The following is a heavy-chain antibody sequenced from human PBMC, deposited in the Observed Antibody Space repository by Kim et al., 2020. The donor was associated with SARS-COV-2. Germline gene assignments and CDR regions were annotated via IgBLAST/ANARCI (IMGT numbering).Heavy chain of an antibody. D-gene: IGHD7-27*01. J-gene: IGHJ4*02. CDR2: GRP. V-gene: IGHV3-23*01. CDR3: ALGYYFDY. Sequence: GRPNNAASVKGRFTISRDTAKNTRYPQRNSLRAEDTAVYYCALGYYFDYWGQGTLVTVSS.